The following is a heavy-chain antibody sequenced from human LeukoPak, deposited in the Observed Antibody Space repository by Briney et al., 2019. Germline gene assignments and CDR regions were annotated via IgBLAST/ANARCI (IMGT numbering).Heavy chain of an antibody. Sequence: SVKVSCTASGGTFSSYAISWVRQAPGQGLEWMGGIIPIFGTANYAQKFQGRVTITADESTSTAYMELSSLRPEDTAVYYCARNPGTEYYYGMDAGGQGTTVTVSS. CDR1: GGTFSSYA. CDR2: IIPIFGTA. D-gene: IGHD1-14*01. J-gene: IGHJ6*02. V-gene: IGHV1-69*01. CDR3: ARNPGTEYYYGMDA.